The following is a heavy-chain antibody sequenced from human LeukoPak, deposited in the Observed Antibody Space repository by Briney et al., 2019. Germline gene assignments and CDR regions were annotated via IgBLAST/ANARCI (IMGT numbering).Heavy chain of an antibody. D-gene: IGHD3-10*01. CDR1: GFAFSSYT. CDR3: ANKYYYGSGSYSTLDY. V-gene: IGHV3-21*04. Sequence: GGSLRLSCVASGFAFSSYTINWVRQTPGKGLEWVSSISGSTYYIYYADSVRGRFTISRDNSKNTLYLQMNSLRAEDTAVYYCANKYYYGSGSYSTLDYWGQGTLVTVSS. J-gene: IGHJ4*02. CDR2: ISGSTYYI.